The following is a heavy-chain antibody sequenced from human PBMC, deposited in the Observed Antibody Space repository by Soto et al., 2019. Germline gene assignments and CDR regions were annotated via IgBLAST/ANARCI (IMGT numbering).Heavy chain of an antibody. CDR1: GFTVSSNY. CDR2: IYSGGST. J-gene: IGHJ4*02. V-gene: IGHV3-66*01. Sequence: EVQLVESGGGLVQPGGSLRLSCAASGFTVSSNYMSWVRQAPGKGLEWVSVIYSGGSTYYADSVKGRFTISRDNSKNTLYLQMNSLRAEDTAVYYCARAANQWLDLYYFDYWGQGTLVTVSS. D-gene: IGHD6-19*01. CDR3: ARAANQWLDLYYFDY.